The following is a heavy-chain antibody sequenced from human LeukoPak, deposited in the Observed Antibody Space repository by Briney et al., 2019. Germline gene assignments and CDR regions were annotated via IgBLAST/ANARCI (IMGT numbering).Heavy chain of an antibody. J-gene: IGHJ4*02. V-gene: IGHV3-15*01. CDR3: IAPVT. CDR2: IKGTT. Sequence: GGSLRLSCEASGFILSNTWMSWVRQAPGKGLEWVGRIKGTTAYAAPVKGRFTISRDDSKNTLYLQVNSLKTEDTAVYYCIAPVTWGQGTLVTVSS. D-gene: IGHD4-17*01. CDR1: GFILSNTW.